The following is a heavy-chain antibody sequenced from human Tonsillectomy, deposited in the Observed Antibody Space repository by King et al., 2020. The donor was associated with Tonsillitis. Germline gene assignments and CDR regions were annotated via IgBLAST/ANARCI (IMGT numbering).Heavy chain of an antibody. CDR2: IWYNGSIK. V-gene: IGHV3-33*08. J-gene: IGHJ6*03. CDR1: GFTFSSYG. Sequence: VQLVESGGGVVQPGRSLRLSCAASGFTFSSYGMHWVRQAPGKGLEWVAVIWYNGSIKYYVDSVKGRFTISRDNSRNTLYLQMNSLRAEDTAVYYCARDGPNYYYMNVWGEGTTVTVSS. CDR3: ARDGPNYYYMNV.